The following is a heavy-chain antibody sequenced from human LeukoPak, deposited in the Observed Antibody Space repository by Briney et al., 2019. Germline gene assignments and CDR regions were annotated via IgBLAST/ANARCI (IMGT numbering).Heavy chain of an antibody. Sequence: GGSLRLSRAASGFTFSSYEMNWVRQAPGKGLEWVSYISSSGHTIYYADSVKGRFTISRGNAKNSLYLQMNSLRAEDTAVYYCARDPPYDILTGRNLYYMDVWGKGTTVTVSS. CDR3: ARDPPYDILTGRNLYYMDV. CDR1: GFTFSSYE. V-gene: IGHV3-48*03. D-gene: IGHD3-9*01. J-gene: IGHJ6*03. CDR2: ISSSGHTI.